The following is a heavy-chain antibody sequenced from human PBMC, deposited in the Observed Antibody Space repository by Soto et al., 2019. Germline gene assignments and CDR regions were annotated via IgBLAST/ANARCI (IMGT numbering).Heavy chain of an antibody. D-gene: IGHD1-1*01. J-gene: IGHJ6*02. CDR2: ISHDSKKE. Sequence: QVQLVESGGGVVQPGRSLRLSCAASGFPFSSYVMHWVRQAPGKGLEWVAVISHDSKKEYYIDPVKGRFTISRDNPKNTMYLQMSSLRVEDTAMYYCERARAGTNYYGIDVWGQGTTVTVSS. V-gene: IGHV3-30*14. CDR3: ERARAGTNYYGIDV. CDR1: GFPFSSYV.